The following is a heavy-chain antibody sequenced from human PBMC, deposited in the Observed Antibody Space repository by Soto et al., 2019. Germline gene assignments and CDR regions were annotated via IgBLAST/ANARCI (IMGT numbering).Heavy chain of an antibody. J-gene: IGHJ4*02. CDR2: ISYDGSNK. Sequence: GGSLRLSCAASGFTFSSYAMHWVRQAPGKGLEWVAVISYDGSNKYYADSVKGRFTISRDNSKNTLYLQMNSLRAEDTAVYYCARGRRSSSPSDYWGQGTLVTVSS. V-gene: IGHV3-30-3*01. CDR1: GFTFSSYA. D-gene: IGHD6-13*01. CDR3: ARGRRSSSPSDY.